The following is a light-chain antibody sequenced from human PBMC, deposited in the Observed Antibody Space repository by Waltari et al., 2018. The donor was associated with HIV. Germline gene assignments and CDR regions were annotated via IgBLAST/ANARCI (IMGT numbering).Light chain of an antibody. J-gene: IGLJ2*01. CDR3: SSFGRGNTVL. Sequence: QSALTQPASVSGSPGQSITISCTGTSSDVGAYNYVSWYQQYPGNAPKVVMYEVNKRPSGVSDRFSGSKSGNTASLTSSGRQVEDEAVYFCSSFGRGNTVLFGGGTKVTVL. V-gene: IGLV2-14*01. CDR1: SSDVGAYNY. CDR2: EVN.